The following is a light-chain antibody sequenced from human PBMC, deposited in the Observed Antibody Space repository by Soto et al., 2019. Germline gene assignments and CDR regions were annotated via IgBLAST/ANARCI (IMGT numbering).Light chain of an antibody. Sequence: DIQMTQSPSSLSASVGDRVTITCRASQGISTYLVWYQQRQGRAPKLLIYDASSLLSGVPSRFSGSGSGTDFTLTISRLQPEDFATYYCQQRYRTPYTFGQGTKLETK. J-gene: IGKJ2*01. CDR1: QGISTY. V-gene: IGKV1-39*01. CDR3: QQRYRTPYT. CDR2: DAS.